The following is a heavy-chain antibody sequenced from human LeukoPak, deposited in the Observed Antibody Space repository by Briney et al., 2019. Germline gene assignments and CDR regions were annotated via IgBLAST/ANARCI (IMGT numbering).Heavy chain of an antibody. Sequence: SETLSLTCTVSGYSISSGYYWGWIRQPPGKGLEWIGSIYHSGSTYYNPSLKSRVTISVDTSKNQFSLKLSSVTAADTAVYYCARAVTMVRGVIIRSADYWGQGTLVTVSS. J-gene: IGHJ4*02. CDR3: ARAVTMVRGVIIRSADY. CDR2: IYHSGST. CDR1: GYSISSGYY. V-gene: IGHV4-38-2*02. D-gene: IGHD3-10*01.